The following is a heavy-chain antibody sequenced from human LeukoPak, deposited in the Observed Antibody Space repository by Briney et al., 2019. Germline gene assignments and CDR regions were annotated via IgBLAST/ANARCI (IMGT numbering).Heavy chain of an antibody. CDR3: ARCARDKVSGSYYGLDY. V-gene: IGHV3-48*03. CDR1: EFTFSSYD. D-gene: IGHD1-26*01. J-gene: IGHJ4*02. Sequence: GGSLRLSCVVSEFTFSSYDMNWVRQSPGKGLEWISYISSSGSIIYYADSVKGRFTISRDNAKNSLYLQMNSLRGEDTAFYYCARCARDKVSGSYYGLDYWGQGTLVTVSS. CDR2: ISSSGSII.